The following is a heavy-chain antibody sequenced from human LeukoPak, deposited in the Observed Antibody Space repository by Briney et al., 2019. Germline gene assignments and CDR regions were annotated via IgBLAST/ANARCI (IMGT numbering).Heavy chain of an antibody. V-gene: IGHV1-8*01. CDR3: ALYYDFWSGYYHFDY. CDR2: MNPNSGNT. Sequence: ASVKVSCKASGYTFTSYDINWVRQATGQGLEWMGWMNPNSGNTGYAQKFQGRVTMTRNTSISTAYMELSGLRSEDTAVYYCALYYDFWSGYYHFDYWGQGTLVTVSS. D-gene: IGHD3-3*01. CDR1: GYTFTSYD. J-gene: IGHJ4*02.